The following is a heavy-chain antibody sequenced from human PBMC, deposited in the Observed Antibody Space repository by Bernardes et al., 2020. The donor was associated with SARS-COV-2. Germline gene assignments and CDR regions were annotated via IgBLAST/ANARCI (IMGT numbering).Heavy chain of an antibody. J-gene: IGHJ6*03. Sequence: SETLSLTCTVSGGSISSYYWSWIRQPPGKGLEWIGYIYYSGSTNYNPSLKSRVTISVDTSKNQFSLKLSSVTAADTAVYYCARSGCSGGSCPIYYYYYMDVWGKGTTVTVSS. CDR3: ARSGCSGGSCPIYYYYYMDV. CDR1: GGSISSYY. V-gene: IGHV4-59*01. D-gene: IGHD2-15*01. CDR2: IYYSGST.